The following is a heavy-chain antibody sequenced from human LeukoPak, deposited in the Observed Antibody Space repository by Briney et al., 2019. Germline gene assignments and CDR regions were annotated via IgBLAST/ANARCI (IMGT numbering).Heavy chain of an antibody. J-gene: IGHJ6*02. D-gene: IGHD3-22*01. CDR1: GYTFTSYD. CDR3: ARDTPDDSSGYYYSFDYYGMDV. V-gene: IGHV1-8*01. CDR2: MNPNSGNT. Sequence: GASVKVSCKASGYTFTSYDINWVRQATGQGLEWMGWMNPNSGNTGYAQKFQGRVTMTRNTSISTAYMELSSLRSEDTAVYYCARDTPDDSSGYYYSFDYYGMDVWGQGTTVTVSS.